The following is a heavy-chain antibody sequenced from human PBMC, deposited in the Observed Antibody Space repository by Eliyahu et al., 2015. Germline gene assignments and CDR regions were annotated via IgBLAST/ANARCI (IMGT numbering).Heavy chain of an antibody. J-gene: IGHJ4*02. V-gene: IGHV4-39*02. Sequence: QLQLQESGPGLVKPSETLSLTCSVSGDSVTTGTYYWGWVRLPPGKGLGWIATIDYRGRTYYNPSLKNRVTMSVDSSKNHFSLKLNSVTAADTSVYYCASHTDDYYDLFRDYWGQGTLVTVSS. CDR1: GDSVTTGTYY. CDR2: IDYRGRT. D-gene: IGHD3-22*01. CDR3: ASHTDDYYDLFRDY.